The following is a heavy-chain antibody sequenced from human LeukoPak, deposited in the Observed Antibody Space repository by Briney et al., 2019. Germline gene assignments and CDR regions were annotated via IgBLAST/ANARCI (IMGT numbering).Heavy chain of an antibody. J-gene: IGHJ4*02. Sequence: SETLSLACTVSGGSVSDYYWGWIRQSPGKALEWIGYIYYTETSYNPSLKSRVTISADTSRDQFSLKLSSVTAADTAVYYCATRKLGNDYWGQGILVTVSS. CDR3: ATRKLGNDY. V-gene: IGHV4-59*02. CDR2: IYYTET. CDR1: GGSVSDYY. D-gene: IGHD7-27*01.